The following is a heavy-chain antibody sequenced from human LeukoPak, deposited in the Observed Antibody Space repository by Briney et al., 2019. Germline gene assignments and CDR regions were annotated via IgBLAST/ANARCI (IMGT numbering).Heavy chain of an antibody. V-gene: IGHV2-5*02. CDR1: GFSLRTSGVG. CDR2: IYWDDDK. J-gene: IGHJ5*02. CDR3: AHRPRSYGGDWFDP. D-gene: IGHD4-23*01. Sequence: SGPTLVKPTQTLTLTCTFSGFSLRTSGVGVSWIRQPPGKALEWLGLIYWDDDKRYTPSLKSRLTITKDTSKNQVVLTMTNMDPVDTATYYCAHRPRSYGGDWFDPWGQGTLVTVSS.